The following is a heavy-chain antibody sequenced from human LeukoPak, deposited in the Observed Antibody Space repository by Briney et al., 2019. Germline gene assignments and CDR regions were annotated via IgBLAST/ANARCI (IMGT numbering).Heavy chain of an antibody. CDR2: INPNSGGT. CDR1: AYIFIGYY. CDR3: ASLSPDYYGSGSYTTSRPVDY. D-gene: IGHD3-10*01. V-gene: IGHV1-2*02. J-gene: IGHJ4*02. Sequence: ASVKVSCKASAYIFIGYYIHWVRQAPGQGLEWMGWINPNSGGTNYAQKFQGRVTMTRDTSISTAYMELSRLRSDDTAVYYCASLSPDYYGSGSYTTSRPVDYWGQGTLVTVSS.